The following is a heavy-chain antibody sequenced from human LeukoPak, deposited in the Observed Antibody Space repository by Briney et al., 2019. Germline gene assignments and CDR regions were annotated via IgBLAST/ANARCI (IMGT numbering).Heavy chain of an antibody. J-gene: IGHJ5*02. CDR1: GASVTSGGFY. CDR3: ARHSGSGSLSRPFDP. CDR2: VYYTGST. D-gene: IGHD3-10*01. V-gene: IGHV4-39*01. Sequence: SETLSLTCRVSGASVTSGGFYWGWLRQPPGEEPEWIATVYYTGSTYYNPSLKSRVTISIDTSKNQFSLRLTSVTATDTAIYHCARHSGSGSLSRPFDPWGQGTLVTVSS.